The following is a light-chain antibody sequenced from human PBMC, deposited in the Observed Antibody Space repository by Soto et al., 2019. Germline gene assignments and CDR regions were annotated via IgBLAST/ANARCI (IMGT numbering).Light chain of an antibody. CDR3: SSYTSSLYV. Sequence: QSVLSHPGSGSGSPGQPFTINYTGTSSDVGGYNYVSWYQQHPGKAPKLMIYDVSNRPSGVSNRFSGSKSGNTASLTISGLQAEDEADYYCSSYTSSLYVFGTGTKVTVL. V-gene: IGLV2-14*01. CDR1: SSDVGGYNY. CDR2: DVS. J-gene: IGLJ1*01.